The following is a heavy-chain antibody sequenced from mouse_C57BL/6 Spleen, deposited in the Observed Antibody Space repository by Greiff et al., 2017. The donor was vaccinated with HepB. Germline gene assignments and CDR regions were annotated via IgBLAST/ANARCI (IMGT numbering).Heavy chain of an antibody. V-gene: IGHV3-6*01. J-gene: IGHJ1*03. CDR2: ISYDGSN. CDR1: GYSITSGYY. D-gene: IGHD1-1*01. CDR3: ARNYGSSYWYFDV. Sequence: EVKLEESGPGLVKPSQSLSLTCSVTGYSITSGYYWNWIRQFPGNQLEWMGYISYDGSNNYNPSLKNRISITRDTSKNQFFLKLNSVTTEDTATYYCARNYGSSYWYFDVWGTGTTVTVSS.